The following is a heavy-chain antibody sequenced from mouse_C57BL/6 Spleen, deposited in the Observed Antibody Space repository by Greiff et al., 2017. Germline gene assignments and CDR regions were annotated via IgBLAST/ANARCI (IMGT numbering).Heavy chain of an antibody. CDR2: IDPSDSYT. Sequence: QVHVKQPGAELVRPGTSVKLSCKASGYTFTSYWMHWVKQRPGQGLEWIGVIDPSDSYTNYNQKFKGKATLTVDTSSSTAYMQLSSLTSEDSAVYYCARRGGGYAMDYWGQGTSVTVSS. CDR1: GYTFTSYW. J-gene: IGHJ4*01. CDR3: ARRGGGYAMDY. D-gene: IGHD1-1*02. V-gene: IGHV1-59*01.